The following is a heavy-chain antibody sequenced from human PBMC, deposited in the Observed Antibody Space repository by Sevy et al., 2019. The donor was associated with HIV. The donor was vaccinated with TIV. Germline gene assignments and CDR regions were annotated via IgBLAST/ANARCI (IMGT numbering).Heavy chain of an antibody. D-gene: IGHD2-2*01. J-gene: IGHJ4*02. Sequence: ASVKVSCKTFGYTFQTYGISWVRQAPGQRLEWMGWMRAYSGDTNFAQKFQGRVTMTTDTSTSTAYMELSSLRSDDTAVYFCARDKPQGVVIIPGSMWGGVDYWGQGTVVTVSS. V-gene: IGHV1-18*01. CDR1: GYTFQTYG. CDR3: ARDKPQGVVIIPGSMWGGVDY. CDR2: MRAYSGDT.